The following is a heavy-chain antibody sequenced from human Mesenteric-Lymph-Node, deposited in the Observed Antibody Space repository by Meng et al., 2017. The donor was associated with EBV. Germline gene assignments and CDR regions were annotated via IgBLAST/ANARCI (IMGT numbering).Heavy chain of an antibody. J-gene: IGHJ4*02. Sequence: QVQLQQSGPGRVKPSQTLSLTCAISGDSVSNTNVAWNWIRQSPSRGLEWLGRTYYRSKWYNEYAQSVKGRITINPDTSKSEFSLQLNSVTPDDTAVYYCSRESWRAFDYWGQGTLVTVSS. CDR1: GDSVSNTNVA. V-gene: IGHV6-1*01. CDR2: TYYRSKWYN. CDR3: SRESWRAFDY.